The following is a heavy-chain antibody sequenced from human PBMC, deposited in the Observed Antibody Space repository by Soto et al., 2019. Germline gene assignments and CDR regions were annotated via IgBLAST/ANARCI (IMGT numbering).Heavy chain of an antibody. J-gene: IGHJ6*02. D-gene: IGHD3-22*01. CDR1: GGSISSGGYS. Sequence: SETLSLTCAVSGGSISSGGYSWSWIRQPPGKGLEWIGYIYHSGSTYYNPSLKSRVTISVDRSKNQFSLKLSSVTAADTAVYYCARALGGDSSGYSLYYGMDVWGQGTTVTVSS. V-gene: IGHV4-30-2*01. CDR2: IYHSGST. CDR3: ARALGGDSSGYSLYYGMDV.